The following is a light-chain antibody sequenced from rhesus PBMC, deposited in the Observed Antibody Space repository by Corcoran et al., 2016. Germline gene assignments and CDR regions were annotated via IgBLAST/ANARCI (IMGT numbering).Light chain of an antibody. CDR2: YAS. J-gene: IGKJ3*01. CDR3: HQHNSYPFT. CDR1: QGISNY. V-gene: IGKV1S16*01. Sequence: DIQMTQSPSSLSASVGDTVTITCRASQGISNYLAWYQQKPGKAPKPLIYYASNLESGVPSRFSGSGYGTDFTLTLSSLQPYDFATYSFHQHNSYPFTFGPGTKLDIK.